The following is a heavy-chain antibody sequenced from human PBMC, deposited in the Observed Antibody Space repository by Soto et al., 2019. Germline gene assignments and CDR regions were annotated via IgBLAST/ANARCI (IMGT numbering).Heavy chain of an antibody. CDR3: AKGDNLGPKTGYPFDL. CDR1: GDSVSSNTAS. J-gene: IGHJ4*02. Sequence: SQTLSLTCAISGDSVSSNTASWNWIRQSPSRGLEWLGRTYFRSKWYNDYAVSVKSRIIINPDTSNNQFSLQLNSVTPEDTAVYCCAKGDNLGPKTGYPFDLCGQGIIVTVSS. D-gene: IGHD6-25*01. CDR2: TYFRSKWYN. V-gene: IGHV6-1*01.